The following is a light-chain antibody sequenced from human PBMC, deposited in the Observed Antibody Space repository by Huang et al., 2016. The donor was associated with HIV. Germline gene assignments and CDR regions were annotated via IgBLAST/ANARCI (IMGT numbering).Light chain of an antibody. V-gene: IGKV1-39*01. Sequence: DIQMTQSPSSLSASVGDRVIITCRASQSVTKYLNWYQQMPGKAPKLLIYGASTLQGGVSSRFSGSGSGTEFTLSISSLQPEDAVTYYCQQSYRLPRTFGQGTSLEI. J-gene: IGKJ2*02. CDR1: QSVTKY. CDR3: QQSYRLPRT. CDR2: GAS.